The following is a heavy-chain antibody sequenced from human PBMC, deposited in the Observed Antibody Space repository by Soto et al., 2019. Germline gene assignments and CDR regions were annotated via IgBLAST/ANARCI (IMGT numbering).Heavy chain of an antibody. CDR2: MSYDGSRQ. CDR1: GFTLSGND. J-gene: IGHJ4*02. Sequence: QVQLVESGGGVVQPGRSLRLSCAASGFTLSGNDMHWVRQAPGKGPEWVAVMSYDGSRQYYADSVKGRFPISRDTSKSTRYLQMSSLTSEDTAVYYCARGGWYAGWSSSACWGQGPLVTVSS. CDR3: ARGGWYAGWSSSAC. V-gene: IGHV3-30*03. D-gene: IGHD2-2*01.